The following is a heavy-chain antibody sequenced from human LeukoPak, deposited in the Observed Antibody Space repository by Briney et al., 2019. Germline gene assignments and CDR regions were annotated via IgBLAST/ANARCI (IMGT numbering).Heavy chain of an antibody. Sequence: SETLSLTCTVSGDSISSYYWSWIRQPPGKGLEWIGYIYYTGTPNYNLSPKRRLTISVHTYKSQFSLRLSAVTAADTAVYYCARRLTTGTKDYWGQGTLVSVSS. CDR1: GDSISSYY. J-gene: IGHJ4*02. D-gene: IGHD1-7*01. CDR3: ARRLTTGTKDY. CDR2: IYYTGTP. V-gene: IGHV4-59*08.